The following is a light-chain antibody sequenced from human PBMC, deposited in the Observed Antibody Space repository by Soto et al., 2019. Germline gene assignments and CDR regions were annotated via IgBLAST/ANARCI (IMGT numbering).Light chain of an antibody. V-gene: IGKV1-5*01. CDR1: QTTNTW. CDR3: QQYISYPYT. J-gene: IGKJ2*01. CDR2: DAS. Sequence: DIQMTQFPSTLSASVGDRVTITCRASQTTNTWLAWYQHKPGTAPKLLIYDASSLEGGVPSRFSASGSGTEFTLTISSLQQDVLATYYCQQYISYPYTFGQGTKVEIK.